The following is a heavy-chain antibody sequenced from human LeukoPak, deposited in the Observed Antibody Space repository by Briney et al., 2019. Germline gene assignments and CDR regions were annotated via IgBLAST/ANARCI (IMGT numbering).Heavy chain of an antibody. V-gene: IGHV1-18*01. CDR3: ARVPYPDPTIEFNDYYMDV. D-gene: IGHD5-12*01. J-gene: IGHJ6*03. CDR1: GYTFTSYG. Sequence: ASVKVSCKASGYTFTSYGIGWVRQAPGQGLEWMGWISAYNGNTNYAQKLQGRVTMTTDTSTSTAYMELRSLRSDDTAVYYCARVPYPDPTIEFNDYYMDVWGKGTTVTVSS. CDR2: ISAYNGNT.